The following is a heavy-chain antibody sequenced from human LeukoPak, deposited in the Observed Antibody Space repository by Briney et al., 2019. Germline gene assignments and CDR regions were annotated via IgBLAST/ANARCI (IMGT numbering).Heavy chain of an antibody. V-gene: IGHV3-30*18. Sequence: SGGSLRLSCAASGFTFSSYGMHWVRQAPGKGLEWVAVISYDGSNKYYADSVKGRFTISRDNSKNTLYLQMNSLRAEDTAVYYCAKSPTGAFDIWGQGTMVTVSS. J-gene: IGHJ3*02. CDR2: ISYDGSNK. CDR3: AKSPTGAFDI. D-gene: IGHD1-14*01. CDR1: GFTFSSYG.